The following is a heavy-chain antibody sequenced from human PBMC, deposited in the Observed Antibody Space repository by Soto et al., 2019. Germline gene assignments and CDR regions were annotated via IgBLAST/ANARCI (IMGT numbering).Heavy chain of an antibody. J-gene: IGHJ4*02. CDR3: AKEQTDVTLFHN. D-gene: IGHD2-21*02. CDR2: ISGRGVDT. V-gene: IGHV3-23*01. CDR1: GFSFSSLA. Sequence: EVQLLESGGGFVQPGGSLRLSCAASGFSFSSLAMSWVRQAPGKGLEWVSSISGRGVDTLYADSVKGRFTISRDNSRNTLFLQGNGMRAEYTAVYYCAKEQTDVTLFHNGGQATLVTASS.